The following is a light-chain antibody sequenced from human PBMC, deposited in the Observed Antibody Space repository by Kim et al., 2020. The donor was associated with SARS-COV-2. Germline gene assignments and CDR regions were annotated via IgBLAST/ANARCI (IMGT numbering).Light chain of an antibody. Sequence: IVLTQSPATLSLFPGERATLSCGASQSVSSNYLAWYQQRPGLAPRLLIYDASTRATGIPDRFSGGGSGTDFTLTISRLEPEDSALYYCYQYVTSPQTFGQGTKVDIK. CDR3: YQYVTSPQT. CDR1: QSVSSNY. V-gene: IGKV3D-20*01. CDR2: DAS. J-gene: IGKJ1*01.